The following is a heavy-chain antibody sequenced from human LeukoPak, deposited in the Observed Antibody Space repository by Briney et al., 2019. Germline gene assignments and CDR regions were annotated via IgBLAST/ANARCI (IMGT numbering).Heavy chain of an antibody. J-gene: IGHJ4*02. CDR3: AGAGGVFGVVPKLDY. CDR2: ISSRSSSI. CDR1: GFTLNNYN. Sequence: GGSLRLSCAASGFTLNNYNMDWVRQAPGKGLEWVSSISSRSSSIYYADSVKGRFTISRDNAKNSLYLQMNSLRAEDTAVYFCAGAGGVFGVVPKLDYWGQGTLVTVSS. V-gene: IGHV3-21*01. D-gene: IGHD3-3*01.